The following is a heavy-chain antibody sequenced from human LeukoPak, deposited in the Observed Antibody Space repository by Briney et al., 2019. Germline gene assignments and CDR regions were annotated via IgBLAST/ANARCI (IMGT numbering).Heavy chain of an antibody. J-gene: IGHJ4*02. CDR3: ARDGNYYDSSGPADY. CDR1: RFTFSRYW. Sequence: PGGSLRLSCAASRFTFSRYWMHWVRHAPGKGVVWVSRINGDGISTSYTDSVKGRFTISRDNAKNTLYLQMNSLRAEDTAVYYCARDGNYYDSSGPADYWGQGTLVTVSS. CDR2: INGDGIST. D-gene: IGHD3-22*01. V-gene: IGHV3-74*01.